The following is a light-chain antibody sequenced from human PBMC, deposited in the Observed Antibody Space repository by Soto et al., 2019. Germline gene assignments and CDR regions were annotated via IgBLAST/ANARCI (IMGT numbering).Light chain of an antibody. J-gene: IGLJ2*01. CDR3: AAWDDSLNGHVV. CDR1: SSNIGSNT. CDR2: SNN. Sequence: QSVLTQPPSASGTPGQRVTISCSGSSSNIGSNTVNWYQQLPGTAPKLLIYSNNQRPSGVPDRFSGSTSGASASLAISGLQSEDEADYYCAAWDDSLNGHVVFGGGTKVTV. V-gene: IGLV1-44*01.